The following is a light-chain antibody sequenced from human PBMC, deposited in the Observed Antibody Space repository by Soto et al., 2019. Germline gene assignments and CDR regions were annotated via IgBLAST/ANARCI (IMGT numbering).Light chain of an antibody. Sequence: QPVLTQSPSASASLGASVKLTCTLTSGHSTYAIAWLQHQPEKGPRNLMKLNSDGSYIKGGGIPDRFSGSSSGAERYLTISSLQSEDEADYYCQTWGTGIQVIGGGTQLTVL. CDR3: QTWGTGIQV. CDR1: SGHSTYA. J-gene: IGLJ3*02. V-gene: IGLV4-69*01. CDR2: LNSDGSY.